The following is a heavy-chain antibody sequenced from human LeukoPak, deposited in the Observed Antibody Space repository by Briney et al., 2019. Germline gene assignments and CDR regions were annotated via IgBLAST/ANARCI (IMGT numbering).Heavy chain of an antibody. CDR1: GGSISSYY. CDR3: ARDGYCSGGSCYSVYYYYYYMDV. V-gene: IGHV4-4*07. Sequence: PSETLSLTCTVSGGSISSYYWSWIRQPAGKGLAWIGRIYTSGSTNYNPSLKSRVTMSVDTSKNQFSLKLSSVTAADTAVYYCARDGYCSGGSCYSVYYYYYYMDVWGKGTTVTLSS. D-gene: IGHD2-15*01. CDR2: IYTSGST. J-gene: IGHJ6*03.